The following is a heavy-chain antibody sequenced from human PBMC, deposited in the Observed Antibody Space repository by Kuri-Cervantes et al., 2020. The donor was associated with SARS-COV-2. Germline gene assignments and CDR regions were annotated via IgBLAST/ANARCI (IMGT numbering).Heavy chain of an antibody. CDR1: GFTFSSYG. J-gene: IGHJ4*02. CDR2: ISYDGSNK. D-gene: IGHD3-22*01. V-gene: IGHV3-30*18. Sequence: GESLKISCAASGFTFSSYGMHWVRQAPGKGLEWVAVISYDGSNKYYADSVKGRFTISRDNSKNTLYLQMNSLRAEDTAVYYCAKDSGYYDSSGYYRYWGQGTLVIVSS. CDR3: AKDSGYYDSSGYYRY.